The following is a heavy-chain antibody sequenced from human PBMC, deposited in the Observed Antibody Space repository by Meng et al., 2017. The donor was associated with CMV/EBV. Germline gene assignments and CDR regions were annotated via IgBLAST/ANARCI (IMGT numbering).Heavy chain of an antibody. CDR2: IIPVLGIA. D-gene: IGHD2-15*01. Sequence: QFQLVQSGAEVKKPGSSAKVSCKASGGTSNTYAITWVRQAPGQGLEWMGRIIPVLGIAIYAQKFQGRVIITADKSTSTAYMELSSLRSEDTAMYYCTRNGFPEGGYYFDYWGQGTLVTVCS. V-gene: IGHV1-69*02. J-gene: IGHJ4*02. CDR3: TRNGFPEGGYYFDY. CDR1: GGTSNTYA.